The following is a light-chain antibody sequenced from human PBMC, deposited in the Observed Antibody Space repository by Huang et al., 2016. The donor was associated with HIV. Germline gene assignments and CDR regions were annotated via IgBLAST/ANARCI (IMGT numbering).Light chain of an antibody. CDR3: QQYDKWPLS. CDR1: QSVNSN. J-gene: IGKJ4*01. CDR2: RAS. V-gene: IGKV3-15*01. Sequence: ETVLTQSPVTLSMSPGERVTLSCRASQSVNSNLAWYQHKPGQAPRLLSYRASSRATGIPARFTGSGSGTEFTLTISSLQSEDFAVYFCQQYDKWPLSFAGGTKVEIK.